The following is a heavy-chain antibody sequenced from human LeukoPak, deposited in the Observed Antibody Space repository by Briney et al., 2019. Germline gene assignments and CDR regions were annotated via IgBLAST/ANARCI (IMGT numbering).Heavy chain of an antibody. CDR2: IYSAGST. CDR3: ARLTGPDYYVSGSYFDY. CDR1: GFSVSNNY. V-gene: IGHV3-53*01. J-gene: IGHJ4*02. Sequence: QPGGSLRLSCTVSGFSVSNNYMSWVRQAPGKGLEWVSLIYSAGSTFYADSVKGQFTISRDSSQNTLFLQMNSLRVEDTATYYCARLTGPDYYVSGSYFDYWGQGTLVTVSS. D-gene: IGHD3-10*01.